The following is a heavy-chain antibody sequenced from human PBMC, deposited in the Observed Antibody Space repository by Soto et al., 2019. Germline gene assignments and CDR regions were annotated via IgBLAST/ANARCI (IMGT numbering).Heavy chain of an antibody. CDR2: IYYSGST. V-gene: IGHV4-59*12. CDR3: ARLYDILT. D-gene: IGHD3-9*01. CDR1: GGSISSYY. J-gene: IGHJ5*02. Sequence: SETLSLTCTVSGGSISSYYWSWIRPPPGKGPEWIGYIYYSGSTNYNPSLKSRVTISVDTSKNQFSLKLSSVTAADTAVYYCARLYDILTWGQGTLVTVSS.